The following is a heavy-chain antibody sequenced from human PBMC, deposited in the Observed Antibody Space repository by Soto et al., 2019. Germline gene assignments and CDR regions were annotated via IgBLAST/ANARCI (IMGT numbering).Heavy chain of an antibody. Sequence: GGSLRLSCTASGFTFSSYGMHWVRQAPGKGLEWVAVISYDGSNKYYADSVKGRFTISRDNSKNTLYLQMNSLRAEDTAVYYCARDRAYVDIVATINYYYGMDVWGQGTTVTVSS. CDR3: ARDRAYVDIVATINYYYGMDV. CDR2: ISYDGSNK. V-gene: IGHV3-30*03. J-gene: IGHJ6*02. CDR1: GFTFSSYG. D-gene: IGHD5-12*01.